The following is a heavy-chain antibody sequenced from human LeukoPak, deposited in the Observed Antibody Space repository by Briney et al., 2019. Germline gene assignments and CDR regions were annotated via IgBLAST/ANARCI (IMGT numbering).Heavy chain of an antibody. J-gene: IGHJ3*02. CDR3: ARLLTGDDAFDI. Sequence: GESLKISCQGSGYTFINYWISWVRQMPGKGLEWVGRIDHTDSYTNYSPSFQGHVSISADKSISTAYLQWSSLKGSDTAMYYCARLLTGDDAFDIWGQGTMVTVSS. CDR1: GYTFINYW. V-gene: IGHV5-10-1*01. D-gene: IGHD7-27*01. CDR2: IDHTDSYT.